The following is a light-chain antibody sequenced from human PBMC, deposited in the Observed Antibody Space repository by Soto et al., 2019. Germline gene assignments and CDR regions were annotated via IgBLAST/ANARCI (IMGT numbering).Light chain of an antibody. CDR1: SGHSSYA. CDR2: LNNDGSH. Sequence: QSVLTQSPSASASLGASVKLTCTLSSGHSSYAIAWHQQQPEKGPRYLMKLNNDGSHSKGDGIPDRFSGSSSGAERYLTISSPQSEDEADYYCQTWGTGTWVFGGGTKLTVL. J-gene: IGLJ3*02. V-gene: IGLV4-69*01. CDR3: QTWGTGTWV.